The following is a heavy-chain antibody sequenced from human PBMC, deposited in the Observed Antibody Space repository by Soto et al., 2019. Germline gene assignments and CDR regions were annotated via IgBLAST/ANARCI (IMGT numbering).Heavy chain of an antibody. CDR2: IIPIFGTA. D-gene: IGHD5-12*01. V-gene: IGHV1-69*13. Sequence: ASVKVSCKAAGGTFSSYAISWVRQAPGQGLEWMGGIIPIFGTANYAQKFQGRVTITADESTSTAYLQWSSLKASDTAMYYCARLTWSRRDGYKHFDYWGQGTLVTVSS. CDR3: ARLTWSRRDGYKHFDY. CDR1: GGTFSSYA. J-gene: IGHJ4*02.